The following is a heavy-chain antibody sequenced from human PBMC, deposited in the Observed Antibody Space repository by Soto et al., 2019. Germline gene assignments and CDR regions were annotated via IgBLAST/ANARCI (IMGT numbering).Heavy chain of an antibody. CDR1: GGSFSGYY. CDR3: ARDIGNKTSRSGSYSFDY. Sequence: PSETLSLTCAVYGGSFSGYYWSWIRQPPGKGLEWIGEINHSGSTNYNPSLKSRVTISVDTSKNQFSLKLGSVTAADTAVYYCARDIGNKTSRSGSYSFDYWGQGTLVTVSS. CDR2: INHSGST. J-gene: IGHJ4*02. V-gene: IGHV4-34*01. D-gene: IGHD3-10*01.